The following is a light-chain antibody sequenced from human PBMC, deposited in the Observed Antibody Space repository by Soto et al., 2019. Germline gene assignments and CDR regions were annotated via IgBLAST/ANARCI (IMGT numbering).Light chain of an antibody. V-gene: IGLV2-14*03. CDR2: SVS. CDR1: SSDVGAYNS. Sequence: QSALTQPASVSGSPGQSITISCTGTSSDVGAYNSVSWYQQHPDKAPKLIIYSVSYRSAGVSDRFSASKSDNTASLTISGLRTEDEADYYCSSSTSSSTYLVGTGTKVTVL. J-gene: IGLJ1*01. CDR3: SSSTSSSTYL.